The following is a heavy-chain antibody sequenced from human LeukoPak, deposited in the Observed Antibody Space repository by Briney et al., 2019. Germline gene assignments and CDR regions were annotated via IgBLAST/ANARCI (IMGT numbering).Heavy chain of an antibody. CDR2: ISTSISTI. J-gene: IGHJ3*02. V-gene: IGHV3-48*01. Sequence: GGSLRLSCAASGFTFSSYSMNWVRQAPGKGLEWVSYISTSISTIYYADSVKGRFTISRDHAKNTLYLQMNSLRLEDTAVYFCTRDGGVAANAFDIWGQGTMVTVSS. CDR3: TRDGGVAANAFDI. CDR1: GFTFSSYS. D-gene: IGHD2-15*01.